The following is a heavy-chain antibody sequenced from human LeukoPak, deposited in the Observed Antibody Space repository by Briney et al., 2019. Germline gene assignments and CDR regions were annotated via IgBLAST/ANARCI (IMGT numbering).Heavy chain of an antibody. CDR1: GGSISSGSYY. Sequence: PSETLSLTCTVSGGSISSGSYYWSWIRQPAGKGLEWIGRIYTSGSTNYNPSLKSRVTISVDTSKNQFSLKLSSVTAADTAVYYCARFGRDFWSGTDRSYYYYMDVWGKGTTVTVSS. V-gene: IGHV4-61*02. CDR2: IYTSGST. CDR3: ARFGRDFWSGTDRSYYYYMDV. J-gene: IGHJ6*03. D-gene: IGHD3-3*01.